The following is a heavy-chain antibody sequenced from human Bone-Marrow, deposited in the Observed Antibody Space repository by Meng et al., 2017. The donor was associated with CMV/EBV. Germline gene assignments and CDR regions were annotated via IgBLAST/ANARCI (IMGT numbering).Heavy chain of an antibody. CDR3: ARESLYDFWSGPKVDV. D-gene: IGHD3-3*01. J-gene: IGHJ6*02. CDR1: GFTFSSYW. Sequence: SCAASGFTFSSYWMNWVRQAPGKGLEWVANIKQDGSEKYYVDSVKGRFTISRDNAKNSLYLQMNSLRAEDTAVYYCARESLYDFWSGPKVDVWGQGTTVTVSS. CDR2: IKQDGSEK. V-gene: IGHV3-7*01.